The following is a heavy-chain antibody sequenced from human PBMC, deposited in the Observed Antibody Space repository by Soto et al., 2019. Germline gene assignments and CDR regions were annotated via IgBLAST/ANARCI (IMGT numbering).Heavy chain of an antibody. J-gene: IGHJ4*02. D-gene: IGHD3-16*01. CDR1: GFTFGDYG. V-gene: IGHV3-20*04. Sequence: GGSLRLFCAASGFTFGDYGMSWVRQAPGKGLEWVSGINWNGGSTGYADSVKGRFTISRDNAKNSLYLQMNSLRAEDTALYYCARDGGVRRLGSYYFDYWGQGTLVTVSS. CDR2: INWNGGST. CDR3: ARDGGVRRLGSYYFDY.